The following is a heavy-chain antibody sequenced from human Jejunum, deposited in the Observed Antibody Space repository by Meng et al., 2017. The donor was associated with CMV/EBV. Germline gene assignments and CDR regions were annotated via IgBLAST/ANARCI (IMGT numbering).Heavy chain of an antibody. CDR2: IWSDGRAT. CDR1: GFRFSEYG. D-gene: IGHD6-19*01. Sequence: TGSGFRFSEYGFHWVRQSPGKGLEWVADIWSDGRATYYADSVSGRFTISRDDSRSTLYLQTNSLRAEDTAVYYCARDLAVGRIWFDPWGQGTLVTVSS. V-gene: IGHV3-33*01. CDR3: ARDLAVGRIWFDP. J-gene: IGHJ5*02.